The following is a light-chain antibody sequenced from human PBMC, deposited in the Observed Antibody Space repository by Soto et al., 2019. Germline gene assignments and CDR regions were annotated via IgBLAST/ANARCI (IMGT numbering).Light chain of an antibody. CDR3: QQYGSSPMWT. CDR1: QSVSSSY. Sequence: EIVLTHSPGTLSLSPWERATLSCRASQSVSSSYLAWYQQKPVQAPRLLIYGASSRATGIPDRFSGSGSGTDFTLTISRLEPEDFAVYYCQQYGSSPMWTFGQGTKVDIK. V-gene: IGKV3-20*01. J-gene: IGKJ1*01. CDR2: GAS.